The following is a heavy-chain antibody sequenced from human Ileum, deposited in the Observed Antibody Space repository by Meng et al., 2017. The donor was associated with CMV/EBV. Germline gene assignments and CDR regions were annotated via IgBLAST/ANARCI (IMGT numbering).Heavy chain of an antibody. D-gene: IGHD6-19*01. CDR3: AREGYSSGWYWFDP. CDR1: GGTFMSYT. V-gene: IGHV1-69*04. Sequence: KASGGTFMSYTIRWVRQAPGQGLEWMRRIIPILGIANYAQKFQGRVTITADKSTSTAYMELSSLRSEDTAVYYCAREGYSSGWYWFDPWGQGTLVTVSS. J-gene: IGHJ5*02. CDR2: IIPILGIA.